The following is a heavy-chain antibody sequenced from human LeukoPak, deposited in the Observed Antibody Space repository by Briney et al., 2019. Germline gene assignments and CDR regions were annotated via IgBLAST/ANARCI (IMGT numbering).Heavy chain of an antibody. V-gene: IGHV4-4*08. CDR1: GDSISSDY. Sequence: SETLSLTCTVSGDSISSDYSSWIRQPPGKGLEWIGYIYRFGNTDYNPSLMRRVTISLDTSKKQLSLNLTSVTAADTAVFYCAGRGQRYFRDWGQGTLVTVSS. CDR2: IYRFGNT. CDR3: AGRGQRYFRD. J-gene: IGHJ1*01.